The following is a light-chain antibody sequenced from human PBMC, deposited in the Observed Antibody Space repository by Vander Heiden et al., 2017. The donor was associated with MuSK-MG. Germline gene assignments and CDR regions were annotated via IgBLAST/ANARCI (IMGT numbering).Light chain of an antibody. CDR1: QSVHSNY. V-gene: IGKV3-20*01. CDR2: GAS. J-gene: IGKJ2*01. CDR3: QQEGSSPET. Sequence: EIVLTQSPGTLSLSPGDRATLSCRATQSVHSNYLAWYQQKPGQAPRLLVYGASSKATGIPDRFSGSGSGTDFTLTISRLEPEDFAVYYCQQEGSSPETFGQGTKVEIK.